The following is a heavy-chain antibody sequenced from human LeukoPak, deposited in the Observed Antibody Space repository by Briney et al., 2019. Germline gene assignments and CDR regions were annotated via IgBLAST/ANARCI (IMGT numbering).Heavy chain of an antibody. CDR2: ISAYNGNT. Sequence: GASVKVSCKASGYTFTSYGISWVRQAPGQGLEWMGWISAYNGNTNYAQKLQGRVTMTTDTSTSTAYMELRSLRSDDTAVYYCARDQGYYYDSSGYYYRNCYYYGMDVWGQGTTVTVSS. CDR1: GYTFTSYG. D-gene: IGHD3-22*01. J-gene: IGHJ6*02. V-gene: IGHV1-18*01. CDR3: ARDQGYYYDSSGYYYRNCYYYGMDV.